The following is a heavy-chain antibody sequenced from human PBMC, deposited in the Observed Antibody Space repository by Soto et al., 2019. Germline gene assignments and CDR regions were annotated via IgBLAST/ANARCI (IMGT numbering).Heavy chain of an antibody. D-gene: IGHD5-12*01. V-gene: IGHV3-53*02. Sequence: DGQVVETGGGLSRPGGSLRISCAASGFSVNNIYMSWVRQAPGKGLEWVSTISDGGRTYYSDSVKGRFTVSRDSSKNTLSLHMSSLRVEDTAVYYCSRDHTSGVYDFRGPGTLVTVSS. J-gene: IGHJ4*02. CDR2: ISDGGRT. CDR3: SRDHTSGVYDF. CDR1: GFSVNNIY.